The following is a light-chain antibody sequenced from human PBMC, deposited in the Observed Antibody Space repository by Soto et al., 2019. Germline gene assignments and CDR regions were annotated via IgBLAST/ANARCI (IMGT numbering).Light chain of an antibody. CDR1: QGISSY. CDR3: RQYGRSLGFA. CDR2: AAS. V-gene: IGKV1-8*01. J-gene: IGKJ4*01. Sequence: IRIKQSPSSLSASTEDSITITCRVCQGISSYLAWYQQKPGKAPKLLIYAASTLQSGVPSSFSGSGSGADFTLTISRLEPEDVAVYYCRQYGRSLGFAFGGGTKVDIK.